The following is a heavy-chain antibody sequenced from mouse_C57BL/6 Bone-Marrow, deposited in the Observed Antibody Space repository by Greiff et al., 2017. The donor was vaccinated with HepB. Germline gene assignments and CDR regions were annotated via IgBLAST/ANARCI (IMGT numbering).Heavy chain of an antibody. D-gene: IGHD1-1*01. J-gene: IGHJ1*03. V-gene: IGHV1-42*01. Sequence: DVHLVESGPELVKPGASVKISCKASGYSFTGYYMNWVKQSPEKSLEWIGEINPSTGGTTYNQKFKAKATLTVDKSSSTAYMQLKSLTSEDSAVYYCARAYGSRVWYFDVWGTGTTVTVSS. CDR3: ARAYGSRVWYFDV. CDR2: INPSTGGT. CDR1: GYSFTGYY.